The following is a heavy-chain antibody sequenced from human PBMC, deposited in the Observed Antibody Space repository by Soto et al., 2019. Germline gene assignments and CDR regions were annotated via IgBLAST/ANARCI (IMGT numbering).Heavy chain of an antibody. Sequence: ASVKVSCKAAGYIFIKYGITWVRQSPGQGLEGMGCISGYNGNTKYADKLQGRVTMTTDTSTTTAYMELRSLRSDDTAVYYCARDEVPAANWLDGCGQRTLVTVS. CDR3: ARDEVPAANWLDG. CDR1: GYIFIKYG. CDR2: ISGYNGNT. V-gene: IGHV1-18*01. J-gene: IGHJ5*02. D-gene: IGHD2-2*01.